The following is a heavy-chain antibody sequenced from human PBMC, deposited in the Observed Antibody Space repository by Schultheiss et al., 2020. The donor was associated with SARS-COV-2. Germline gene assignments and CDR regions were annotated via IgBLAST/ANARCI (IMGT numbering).Heavy chain of an antibody. CDR3: AGAVAGTLGPDY. V-gene: IGHV4-38-2*01. D-gene: IGHD6-19*01. CDR1: GYSISSGYY. J-gene: IGHJ4*02. Sequence: SETLSLTCAVSGYSISSGYYWGWIRQPPGKGLEWIGSIYHSGSTYYNPSLKSRVTISVDTSKNQFSLKLSSVTAADTAVYYCAGAVAGTLGPDYWGQGTLVTVSS. CDR2: IYHSGST.